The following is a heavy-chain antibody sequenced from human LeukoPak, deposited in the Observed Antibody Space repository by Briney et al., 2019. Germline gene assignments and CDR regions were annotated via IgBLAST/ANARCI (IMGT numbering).Heavy chain of an antibody. CDR3: AKDRQQWLEYFDY. D-gene: IGHD6-19*01. CDR1: GSTFSTYD. Sequence: GGSLRLSCTASGSTFSTYDMTWVRQAPGKGLEWVSSISGSGGSTYYADSVKGRFTISRDNSKNTLYLQMNSLRAEDTAVYYCAKDRQQWLEYFDYWGQGTLVTVSS. V-gene: IGHV3-23*01. CDR2: ISGSGGST. J-gene: IGHJ4*02.